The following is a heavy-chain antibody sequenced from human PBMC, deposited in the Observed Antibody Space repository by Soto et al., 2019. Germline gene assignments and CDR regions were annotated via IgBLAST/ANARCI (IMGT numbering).Heavy chain of an antibody. CDR1: GGSISSSY. V-gene: IGHV4-59*01. D-gene: IGHD2-15*01. CDR3: ARGYCDSAGCYYGWLDP. J-gene: IGHJ5*02. Sequence: SETLSLTCTVSGGSISSSYLNWIRRPPGKGLEWIGYINYSAGTKYNPSLRSRVTMSIDTSKKQFSLKLSSVTAADTAVYYCARGYCDSAGCYYGWLDPWGQGTLVTVS. CDR2: INYSAGT.